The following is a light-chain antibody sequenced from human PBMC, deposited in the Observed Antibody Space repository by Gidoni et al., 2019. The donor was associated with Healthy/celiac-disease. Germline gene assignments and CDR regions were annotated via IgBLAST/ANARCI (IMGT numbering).Light chain of an antibody. CDR2: DVS. V-gene: IGLV2-14*01. CDR3: SSYTSSSTLDVV. J-gene: IGLJ2*01. Sequence: QSALTQPAPVSGSPGQSLTISCTGTSSDVGGYNYVSWYQQPPGKAPKLMIYDVSNRPSGVANRFSGSKSGNTASLTISGLQAEDEADYYCSSYTSSSTLDVVFGGGTKLTVL. CDR1: SSDVGGYNY.